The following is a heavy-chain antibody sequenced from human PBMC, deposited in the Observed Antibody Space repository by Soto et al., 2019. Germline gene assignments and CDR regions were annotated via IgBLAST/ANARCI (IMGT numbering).Heavy chain of an antibody. CDR3: ARHDRYYGSGSYYTNWFDP. Sequence: EVQLVQSGAEVKKPGESLKISCKGSGYSFTSYWIGWVRQMPGKGLEWMGIIYPGDSDTRYSPSFQGQVTISADKSISTAYLQWSRLKASDTAMYYCARHDRYYGSGSYYTNWFDPWGQGTLVTVSS. J-gene: IGHJ5*02. CDR2: IYPGDSDT. D-gene: IGHD3-10*01. CDR1: GYSFTSYW. V-gene: IGHV5-51*01.